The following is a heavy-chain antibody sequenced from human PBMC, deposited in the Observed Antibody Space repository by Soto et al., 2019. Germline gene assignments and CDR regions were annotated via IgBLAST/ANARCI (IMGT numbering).Heavy chain of an antibody. J-gene: IGHJ3*02. CDR2: ISYDGSNK. CDR3: AKPITIYAFDI. V-gene: IGHV3-30*18. CDR1: GFTFSSYG. D-gene: IGHD3-10*01. Sequence: GGSLRLSCAASGFTFSSYGMHWVRQAPGKGLEWVAVISYDGSNKYYADSVKGRFTISRDNSKNTLYLQMNSLRAEDTAVYYCAKPITIYAFDIWGQGTMVTVSS.